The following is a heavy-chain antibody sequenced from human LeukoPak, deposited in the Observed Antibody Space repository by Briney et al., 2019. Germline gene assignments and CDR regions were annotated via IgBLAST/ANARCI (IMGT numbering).Heavy chain of an antibody. Sequence: SETLSLTCAVSGYSISSNNWWGWIRQPPGKGLEWIGYMYYSGSTYYNPSLKSRVTISVDTSKNQFSLKLTSVTAADTAMYYCARGKDYGFDFWGQGTLVIVSS. D-gene: IGHD4-17*01. J-gene: IGHJ4*02. CDR1: GYSISSNNW. CDR3: ARGKDYGFDF. V-gene: IGHV4-28*03. CDR2: MYYSGST.